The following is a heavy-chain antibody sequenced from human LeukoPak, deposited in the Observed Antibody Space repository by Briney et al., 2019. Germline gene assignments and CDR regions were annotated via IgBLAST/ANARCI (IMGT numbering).Heavy chain of an antibody. CDR3: ARGGVDTAMVTAGFFDY. CDR2: INPSGGST. CDR1: GYTFTSYY. V-gene: IGHV1-46*01. Sequence: ASVKVSCKASGYTFTSYYMHWVRQAPGQGLEWMGIINPSGGSTSYAQKFQGRVTMTRDTSTSTVYMELSSLRSEDTAVYYCARGGVDTAMVTAGFFDYWGQGTLVTVSS. D-gene: IGHD5-18*01. J-gene: IGHJ4*02.